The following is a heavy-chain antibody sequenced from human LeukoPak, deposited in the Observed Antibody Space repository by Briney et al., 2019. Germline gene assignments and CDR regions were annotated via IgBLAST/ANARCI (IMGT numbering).Heavy chain of an antibody. D-gene: IGHD2-21*01. CDR1: RFTFSNHY. V-gene: IGHV3-7*03. Sequence: GGSLRLSCVASRFTFSNHYMSWVRQAPGKGLEWVATIKPDGSETFYVDSVKGRFTVSRDNAKNTLYLQMNSLRAEDTAVYYCAKDRDIVVVIGVDYWGQGTLVTVSS. CDR2: IKPDGSET. CDR3: AKDRDIVVVIGVDY. J-gene: IGHJ4*02.